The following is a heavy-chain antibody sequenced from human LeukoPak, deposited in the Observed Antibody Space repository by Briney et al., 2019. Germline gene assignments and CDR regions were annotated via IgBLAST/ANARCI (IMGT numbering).Heavy chain of an antibody. J-gene: IGHJ2*01. Sequence: SETLSLTCSVSGDSFTSDYWSWIRQPPGKGLEWIGYISYTGSTKSNPALKSRVTISGDRSKNQFSLKMTSVTAADTAVYYCAKSHPAVTTTDWYFDLWGRGTLVTVS. V-gene: IGHV4-59*01. CDR2: ISYTGST. D-gene: IGHD4-17*01. CDR3: AKSHPAVTTTDWYFDL. CDR1: GDSFTSDY.